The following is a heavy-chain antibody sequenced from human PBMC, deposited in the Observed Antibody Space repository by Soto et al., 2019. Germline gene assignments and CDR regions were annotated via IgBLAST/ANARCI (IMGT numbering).Heavy chain of an antibody. J-gene: IGHJ6*02. CDR2: INHSGST. V-gene: IGHV4-34*01. Sequence: SETLSLTCAVYGGSFSGYYWSWIRQPPGKGLEWIGEINHSGSTNYNPSLKSRVTISVDTSKNQFSLKLNSVTAADTAVYYCARDRAIAAAGGGHYYYGMDVWGQGTTVTVSS. CDR3: ARDRAIAAAGGGHYYYGMDV. D-gene: IGHD6-13*01. CDR1: GGSFSGYY.